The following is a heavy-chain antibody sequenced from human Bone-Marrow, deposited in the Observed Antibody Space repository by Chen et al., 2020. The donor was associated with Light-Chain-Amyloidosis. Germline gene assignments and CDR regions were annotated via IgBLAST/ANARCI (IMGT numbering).Heavy chain of an antibody. D-gene: IGHD6-25*01. CDR2: IYTSGST. J-gene: IGHJ5*02. Sequence: QLQLQESGPGLVRPSETLSLTCTVSGDSIDNYFYYWGWIRQAPGKGLEWIGTIYTSGSTYYNPSLKSRVAMSVDTSKKQYSLILNSVTATDTAMYYCARPANPIGRIWFDPWGQGILVTVSS. CDR1: GDSIDNYFYY. CDR3: ARPANPIGRIWFDP. V-gene: IGHV4-39*01.